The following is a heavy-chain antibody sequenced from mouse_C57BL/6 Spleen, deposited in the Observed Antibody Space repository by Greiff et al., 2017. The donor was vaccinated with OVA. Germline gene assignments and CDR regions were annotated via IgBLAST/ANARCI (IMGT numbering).Heavy chain of an antibody. Sequence: QVQLKQSGPELVKPGASVKISCKASGYAFSSSWMNWVKQRPGKGLEWIGRIYPGAGDTNYNGKFKGKATLTADKSSSTAYMQLSSLTSEDSAVYFCARKGYAMDYWGQGTSVTVSS. V-gene: IGHV1-82*01. CDR2: IYPGAGDT. CDR3: ARKGYAMDY. J-gene: IGHJ4*01. CDR1: GYAFSSSW.